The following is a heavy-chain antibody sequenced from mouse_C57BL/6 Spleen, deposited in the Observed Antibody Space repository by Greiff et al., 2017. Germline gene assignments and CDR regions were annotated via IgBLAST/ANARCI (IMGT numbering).Heavy chain of an antibody. D-gene: IGHD1-2*01. V-gene: IGHV1-81*01. Sequence: QVQLKQSGAELARPGASVKLSCKASGYTFTSYGISWVKQRTGQGLEWIGEIYPRSGNTYYNEKFKGKATLTADKSSSTAYMELRSLTSEDSAVYFCASLLEGFAYWGQGTLVTVSA. CDR1: GYTFTSYG. CDR2: IYPRSGNT. J-gene: IGHJ3*01. CDR3: ASLLEGFAY.